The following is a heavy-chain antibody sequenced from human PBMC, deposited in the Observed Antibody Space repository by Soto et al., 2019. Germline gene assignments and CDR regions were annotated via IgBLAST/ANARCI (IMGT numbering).Heavy chain of an antibody. V-gene: IGHV1-3*01. D-gene: IGHD2-21*02. CDR3: ARDRAYCGGDCYFDY. Sequence: ASVKVSCKASGYTFTSYAMHWVRQAPGQRLEWMGWINAGNGNTKYPQKFQGRVTITRDTSASTAYMELSSLRSEDTAVYYCARDRAYCGGDCYFDYWGQGTLVTVSS. CDR2: INAGNGNT. CDR1: GYTFTSYA. J-gene: IGHJ4*02.